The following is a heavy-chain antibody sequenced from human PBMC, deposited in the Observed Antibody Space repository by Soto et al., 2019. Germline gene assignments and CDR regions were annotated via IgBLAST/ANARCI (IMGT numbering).Heavy chain of an antibody. J-gene: IGHJ5*02. CDR3: ARERRGYCSSTSCPRGSWFDP. V-gene: IGHV4-39*02. Sequence: SDTLSLTCTVSGGSISSSSYYWGWIRQPPGKGLEWIGSIYYSGSTYYNPSLKSRVTISVDTSKNQFSLKLSSVTAADTAVYYCARERRGYCSSTSCPRGSWFDPWGQGTLVTVSS. CDR2: IYYSGST. D-gene: IGHD2-2*03. CDR1: GGSISSSSYY.